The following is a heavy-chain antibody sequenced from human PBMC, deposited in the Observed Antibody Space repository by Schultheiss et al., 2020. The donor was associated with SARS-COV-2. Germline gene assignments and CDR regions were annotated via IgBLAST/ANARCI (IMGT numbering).Heavy chain of an antibody. CDR1: GFTFSSYW. V-gene: IGHV3-30*18. CDR3: AKGGQYDYIWGSYRFDY. D-gene: IGHD3-16*02. J-gene: IGHJ4*02. Sequence: GSLRLSCAASGFTFSSYWMHWVRQAPGKGLVWVAVISYDGSNKYYADSVKGRFTISRDNSKNTLYLQMNSLRAEDTAVYYCAKGGQYDYIWGSYRFDYWGQGTLVTVSS. CDR2: ISYDGSNK.